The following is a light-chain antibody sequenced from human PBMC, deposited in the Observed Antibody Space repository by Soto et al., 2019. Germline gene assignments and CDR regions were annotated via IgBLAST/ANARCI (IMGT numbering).Light chain of an antibody. CDR2: DVS. V-gene: IGLV2-11*01. J-gene: IGLJ1*01. CDR1: SSDVGGYNY. Sequence: QSALTQPRSESGSPGQSVTIFCTGTSSDVGGYNYVSWYQQHPGKAPKHMIYDVSKRPSGVPDRFSGSKSGNTASLTISGLQAEDEADYYCCSYAGSYVFGTGTKVTVL. CDR3: CSYAGSYV.